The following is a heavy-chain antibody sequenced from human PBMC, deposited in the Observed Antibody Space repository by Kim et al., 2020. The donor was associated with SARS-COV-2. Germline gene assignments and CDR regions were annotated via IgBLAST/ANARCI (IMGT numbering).Heavy chain of an antibody. CDR1: GFNFHYYG. J-gene: IGHJ4*02. CDR2: MWLDDNNK. D-gene: IGHD3-22*01. Sequence: GGSLRLSCVASGFNFHYYGMHWVRQAPGKGLEWVAVMWLDDNNKFYADSVKGRFTVSRDNSKNTLYLQMDSLRPDDTALYYCARAQFFYDSLSSWGQGTLVTVSS. CDR3: ARAQFFYDSLSS. V-gene: IGHV3-33*01.